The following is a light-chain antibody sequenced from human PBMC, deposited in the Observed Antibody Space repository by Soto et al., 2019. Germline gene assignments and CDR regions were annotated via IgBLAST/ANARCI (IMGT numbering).Light chain of an antibody. Sequence: EIVMTQSPATLSVSPGERATLTCRASQSVSNNLAWYQQKPGQAPRLLIYVASTMPTGIPARFSGSASGTAYTTTMTSLQSKDFTVYYDHEYNNCFPWTFGHGTKVEIK. CDR3: HEYNNCFPWT. CDR1: QSVSNN. V-gene: IGKV3D-15*01. CDR2: VAS. J-gene: IGKJ1*01.